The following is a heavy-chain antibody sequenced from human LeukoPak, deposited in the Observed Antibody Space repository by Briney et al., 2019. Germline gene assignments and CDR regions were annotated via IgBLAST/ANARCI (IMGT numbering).Heavy chain of an antibody. CDR3: AKGQNYFGSESRPDY. CDR2: INGGGDNT. Sequence: GGSLRLSCAASGFTFSSYAMSWVRQAPGKGLEWVSTINGGGDNTYYADSVKGRFTISRDDSKNTLYLQMNSLGAEDTAVYYCAKGQNYFGSESRPDYWGQGTLVSVST. J-gene: IGHJ4*02. CDR1: GFTFSSYA. D-gene: IGHD3-10*01. V-gene: IGHV3-23*01.